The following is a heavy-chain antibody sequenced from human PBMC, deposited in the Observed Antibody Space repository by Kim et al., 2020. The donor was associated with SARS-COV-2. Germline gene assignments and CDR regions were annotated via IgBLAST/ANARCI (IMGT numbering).Heavy chain of an antibody. J-gene: IGHJ4*02. Sequence: KGRFTIAIDDSKNTLYLQMNSLRAEDTAVYYCAKGYRLLWFGEFPRAFDYWGQGTLVTVSS. V-gene: IGHV3-30*02. D-gene: IGHD3-10*01. CDR3: AKGYRLLWFGEFPRAFDY.